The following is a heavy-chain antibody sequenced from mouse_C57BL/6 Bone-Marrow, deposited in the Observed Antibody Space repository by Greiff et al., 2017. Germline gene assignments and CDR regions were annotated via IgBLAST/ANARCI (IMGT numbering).Heavy chain of an antibody. Sequence: QVQLQQSGAELVKPGASVKISSKASGYAFSSYWMNWVKQRPGKGLEWIGQIYPGDGDTNYNGKFKGKATLTADKSSSTAYMQLSRLTSEDSAVYCCARTRYYGSSYWYVDVWGGGTTGTVSS. CDR2: IYPGDGDT. J-gene: IGHJ1*01. V-gene: IGHV1-80*01. CDR1: GYAFSSYW. D-gene: IGHD1-1*01. CDR3: ARTRYYGSSYWYVDV.